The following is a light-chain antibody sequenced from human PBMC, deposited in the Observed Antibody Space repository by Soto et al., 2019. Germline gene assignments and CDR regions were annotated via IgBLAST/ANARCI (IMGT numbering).Light chain of an antibody. CDR2: ENN. CDR1: SSNIGNNY. V-gene: IGLV1-51*02. CDR3: GTWDSSLSLVV. J-gene: IGLJ2*01. Sequence: QAVLTQPPSVSAAPGQKDTISCSGSSSNIGNNYVSWYQHVPGTAPKVLIYENNKRPSGIPDRFSGSKSGTSATLGITGLQTGDEADYYCGTWDSSLSLVVFGGGTKVTVL.